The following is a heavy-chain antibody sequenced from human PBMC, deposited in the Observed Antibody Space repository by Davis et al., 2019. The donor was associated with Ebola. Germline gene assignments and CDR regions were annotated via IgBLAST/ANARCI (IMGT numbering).Heavy chain of an antibody. J-gene: IGHJ6*02. CDR2: IYPGDSDT. V-gene: IGHV5-51*01. CDR3: ARRVYYYYGMDV. CDR1: GFTFSSYW. Sequence: GGSLRLSCAASGFTFSSYWIAWVRQMPGKGLEWMGIIYPGDSDTRYSPSFQGQVTISADKSISTAYLQWSSLKASDTAMYYCARRVYYYYGMDVWGQGTTVTVSS.